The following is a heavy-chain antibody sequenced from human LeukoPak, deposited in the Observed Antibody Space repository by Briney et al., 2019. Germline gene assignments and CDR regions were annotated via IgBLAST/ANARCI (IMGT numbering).Heavy chain of an antibody. D-gene: IGHD3-22*01. Sequence: GGSLRLSCAASGFTFSSYGMHWVRQAPGKGLEWVAVISYDGSNKYYADSVKGRFTISRDNSKNTLYLQMNSLRAEDTAVYYCAKAPRVYYYDSSGYYYDAEYLQHWGQGTLVTVSS. CDR3: AKAPRVYYYDSSGYYYDAEYLQH. V-gene: IGHV3-30*18. CDR1: GFTFSSYG. CDR2: ISYDGSNK. J-gene: IGHJ1*01.